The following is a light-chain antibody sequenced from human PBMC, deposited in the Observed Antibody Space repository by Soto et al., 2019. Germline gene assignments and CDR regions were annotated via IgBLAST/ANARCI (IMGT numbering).Light chain of an antibody. V-gene: IGKV3-20*01. CDR1: QSVASTY. CDR3: QQYGNSPPFT. CDR2: GAS. Sequence: DIVLTQSPGTLSLSPGERATLSCRASQSVASTYLAWYQQKPGQAPRLLIYGASSRATGIPDRFSGSGSGTDFTLTISRLXPEDFAVYYCQQYGNSPPFTFGPGTKVDIK. J-gene: IGKJ3*01.